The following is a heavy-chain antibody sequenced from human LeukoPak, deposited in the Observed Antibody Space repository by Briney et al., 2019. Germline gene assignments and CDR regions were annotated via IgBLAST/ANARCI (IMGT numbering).Heavy chain of an antibody. D-gene: IGHD3-10*01. CDR1: GFTFSTYG. Sequence: PGGSLRLSCAASGFTFSTYGMHWVRQTPGEGLEWVAVMWYDGSNKYYADSVKGRFTISRDNSKNTLDLQMNSLRVEDTAVYYCAKALHGSGLNLFDYWGQGTLVTVSS. J-gene: IGHJ4*02. CDR3: AKALHGSGLNLFDY. CDR2: MWYDGSNK. V-gene: IGHV3-33*06.